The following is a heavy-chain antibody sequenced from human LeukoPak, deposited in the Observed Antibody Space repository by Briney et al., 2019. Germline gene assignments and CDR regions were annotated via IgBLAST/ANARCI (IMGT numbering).Heavy chain of an antibody. CDR3: ARGVRIAVAGYIDY. Sequence: SGGSLRLSCAASGFTFSTYAMHWVRQAPGKGPEWVAAVSYDGSNKNYADSVKGRFTISRDNSKNTLYLQMNSLRAEDTAVYYCARGVRIAVAGYIDYWGQGTLVTVSS. V-gene: IGHV3-30*04. J-gene: IGHJ4*02. D-gene: IGHD6-19*01. CDR2: VSYDGSNK. CDR1: GFTFSTYA.